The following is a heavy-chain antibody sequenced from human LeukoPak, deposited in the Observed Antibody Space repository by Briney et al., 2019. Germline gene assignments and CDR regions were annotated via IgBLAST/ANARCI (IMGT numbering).Heavy chain of an antibody. CDR3: ARDRGGSYSAIDY. D-gene: IGHD2-15*01. Sequence: GGSLRLSCAASGFTFSSYRLNWVRQAPGKGLDSVSYISSASITIHYADSVLGRFTISRDNAEKSLYLQMNSLIAEDTAVYYCARDRGGSYSAIDYWGQGTLVTVSS. CDR1: GFTFSSYR. V-gene: IGHV3-48*04. J-gene: IGHJ4*02. CDR2: ISSASITI.